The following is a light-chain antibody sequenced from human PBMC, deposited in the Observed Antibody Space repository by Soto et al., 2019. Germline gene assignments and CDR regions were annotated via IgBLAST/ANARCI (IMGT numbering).Light chain of an antibody. V-gene: IGKV1-39*01. Sequence: DIQMTQSPSSLSASVGDRVPITCRASQYIYNYLSWYQQKPGKAPKLLIYDASSLQSGVPPRFSGSGSGTDFTLSINSQQPEDFATYYGQQTYSTPLTFGGGTKVEIK. J-gene: IGKJ4*01. CDR3: QQTYSTPLT. CDR2: DAS. CDR1: QYIYNY.